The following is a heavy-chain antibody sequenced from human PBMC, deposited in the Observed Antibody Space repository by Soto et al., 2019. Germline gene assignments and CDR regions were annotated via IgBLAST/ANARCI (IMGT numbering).Heavy chain of an antibody. D-gene: IGHD5-18*01. CDR1: GYTFTGYY. V-gene: IGHV1-2*04. CDR3: ARGLVFRYSYGFSGTPMPYDFDY. Sequence: QVQLVQSGAEVKKPVASVKVSCKASGYTFTGYYMHWVRQAPGQGLEWMGWINPTSGGTNYAQKFQGWVTMTRDTSISTASMELSRLRSDDTAVYYCARGLVFRYSYGFSGTPMPYDFDYWGQGTLVTVSS. J-gene: IGHJ4*02. CDR2: INPTSGGT.